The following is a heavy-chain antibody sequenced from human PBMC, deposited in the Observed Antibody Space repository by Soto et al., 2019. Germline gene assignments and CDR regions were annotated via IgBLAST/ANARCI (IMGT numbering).Heavy chain of an antibody. D-gene: IGHD5-18*01. CDR2: IIPIFGTA. Sequence: SVKVSCKASGGTFSSYAISWVRQAPGQGLEWMGGIIPIFGTANYAQKFQGRVTITADESTSTAYMELSSLRSEDTAVYYCAAGYSYGYTYNWFDPWGQGTLVTVSS. J-gene: IGHJ5*02. CDR1: GGTFSSYA. V-gene: IGHV1-69*13. CDR3: AAGYSYGYTYNWFDP.